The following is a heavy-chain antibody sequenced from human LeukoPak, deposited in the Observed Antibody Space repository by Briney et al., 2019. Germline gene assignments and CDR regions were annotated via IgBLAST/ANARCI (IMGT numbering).Heavy chain of an antibody. Sequence: GGSLRLSCAASGFTFSNYAMSWVRQAPGKGLEWVSAISGSGIRTYYADSVKGRFTISRDNSKNTLYLQMNSLRAEDTAVYYCAKDSGDYGDYNYYYYYMDVWGKGTTVTVSS. V-gene: IGHV3-23*01. CDR2: ISGSGIRT. J-gene: IGHJ6*03. CDR3: AKDSGDYGDYNYYYYYMDV. CDR1: GFTFSNYA. D-gene: IGHD4-17*01.